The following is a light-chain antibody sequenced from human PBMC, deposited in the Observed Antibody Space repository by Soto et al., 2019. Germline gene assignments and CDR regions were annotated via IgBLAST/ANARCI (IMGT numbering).Light chain of an antibody. CDR3: SSYAGPITFYV. V-gene: IGLV2-23*02. CDR2: EVN. CDR1: SSDVGTYTL. J-gene: IGLJ1*01. Sequence: QSALTQPASVSGSPGQSITISCTGTSSDVGTYTLVSWYQQHPGKAPKLVIYEVNKRPAGVSKRFSGSKSGDTASLTISGLQAEDEADYYCSSYAGPITFYVFGTGTKLHRP.